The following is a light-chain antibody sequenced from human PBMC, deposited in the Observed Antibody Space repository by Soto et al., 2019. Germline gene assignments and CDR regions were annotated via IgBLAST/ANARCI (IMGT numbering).Light chain of an antibody. CDR2: ETN. V-gene: IGLV2-23*01. Sequence: QSALTQPASVSGSPGQSITISCTGTSSDVGNYNLVSWYQQLPGSAPKLILYETNKRPSRVSDRFSGSKSGNTASLTISGLQAEEEADYSCGPFAGGTSLLFAGGPQLT. CDR3: GPFAGGTSLL. CDR1: SSDVGNYNL. J-gene: IGLJ2*01.